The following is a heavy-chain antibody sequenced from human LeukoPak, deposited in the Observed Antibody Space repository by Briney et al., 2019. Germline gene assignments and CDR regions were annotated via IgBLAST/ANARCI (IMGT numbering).Heavy chain of an antibody. D-gene: IGHD1-26*01. CDR3: AKGDLPLLYGGAFDS. V-gene: IGHV3-74*01. CDR1: GFTFSSYW. J-gene: IGHJ4*02. Sequence: PGGSLRLSCAASGFTFSSYWMHWVRQAPGKGLVWVSRINSDGSSKTYADSVKGRFTISRDNSKNTLSLQMNSLRAEDTALYYCAKGDLPLLYGGAFDSWGQGILVTVSS. CDR2: INSDGSSK.